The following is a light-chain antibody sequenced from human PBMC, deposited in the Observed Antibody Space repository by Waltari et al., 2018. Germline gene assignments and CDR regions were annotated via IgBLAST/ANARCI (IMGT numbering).Light chain of an antibody. CDR3: SSYAGSNNLV. V-gene: IGLV2-8*01. CDR2: EVA. CDR1: SSDVGGYNY. J-gene: IGLJ3*02. Sequence: QSALTQPPSASGSPGQSVTISCTGTSSDVGGYNYVSWYQQHPGKAPKLMIYEVAKRPSVVPVRFSCSKSGNTASLTVSGLQAEDEADYYCSSYAGSNNLVFGGGTKLTVL.